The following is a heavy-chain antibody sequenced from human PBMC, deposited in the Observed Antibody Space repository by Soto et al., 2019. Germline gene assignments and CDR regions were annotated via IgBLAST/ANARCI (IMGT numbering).Heavy chain of an antibody. CDR3: SRPAPPGVSAPFSF. D-gene: IGHD2-8*01. V-gene: IGHV4-39*01. CDR2: IHYRGST. Sequence: QVHLQESGPGLVKPSETLSLTCSVSGDSISSSLHYWACIRQSPGKGLEWIGSIHYRGSTYYNPSLTSRVTISLDTSKNQVSLQLTSLTPTDTARYFCSRPAPPGVSAPFSFWGQGTPVTVSS. CDR1: GDSISSSLHY. J-gene: IGHJ1*01.